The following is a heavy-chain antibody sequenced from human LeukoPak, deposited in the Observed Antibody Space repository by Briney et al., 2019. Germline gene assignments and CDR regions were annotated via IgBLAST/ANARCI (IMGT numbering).Heavy chain of an antibody. D-gene: IGHD6-6*01. Sequence: SGGSLRLSCAASGFTFSSYSMNWVRQAPGKGLEWVSYISSSSSTIYYADSVKGRFTISRDNAKNSLYLQMNSLRAEDTAVYYCASWSIAARPVFDYWGQGTLVTVSS. J-gene: IGHJ4*02. V-gene: IGHV3-48*01. CDR1: GFTFSSYS. CDR3: ASWSIAARPVFDY. CDR2: ISSSSSTI.